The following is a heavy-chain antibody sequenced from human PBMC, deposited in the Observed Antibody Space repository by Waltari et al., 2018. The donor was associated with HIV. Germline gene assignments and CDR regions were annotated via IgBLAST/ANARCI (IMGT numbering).Heavy chain of an antibody. J-gene: IGHJ4*02. V-gene: IGHV4-61*02. CDR2: IYTSGST. CDR3: ARLPYSGSYYFDY. D-gene: IGHD1-26*01. CDR1: GGSISSGSYY. Sequence: QVQLQESGPGLVKPSQTLSLTCTVSGGSISSGSYYWSWIRQPAGKGLEWIGRIYTSGSTNYNPSLKSRVTISVDTSKNQFSLKLSSVTAADTVVYYCARLPYSGSYYFDYWGQGTLVTVSS.